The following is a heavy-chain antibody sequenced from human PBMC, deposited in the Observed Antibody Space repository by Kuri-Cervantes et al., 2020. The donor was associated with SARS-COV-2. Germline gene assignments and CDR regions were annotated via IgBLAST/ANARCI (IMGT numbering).Heavy chain of an antibody. Sequence: GESLKISCATSGFTFDDYTMHWVRQTPGKGLEWVSLITWDGDSTYYADSVKGRFTISRDNSKNSLYLQMNSLRTEDTALYYCAKDSEDCSSTSCYIDYWGQGTLVTVSS. J-gene: IGHJ4*02. V-gene: IGHV3-43*01. D-gene: IGHD2-2*01. CDR1: GFTFDDYT. CDR3: AKDSEDCSSTSCYIDY. CDR2: ITWDGDST.